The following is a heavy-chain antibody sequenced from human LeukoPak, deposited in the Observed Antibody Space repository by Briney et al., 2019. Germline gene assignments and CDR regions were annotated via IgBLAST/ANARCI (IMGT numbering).Heavy chain of an antibody. J-gene: IGHJ4*01. V-gene: IGHV1-2*02. CDR2: INPNRGDT. CDR1: GYTFTNNY. Sequence: DSVNLSCKASGYTFTNNYIHWVRQAPGHGLEWMGWINPNRGDTNYAPKFQVRVTMTRDTSISTAFMELTRLTSDDTAVYYCTRDLLGFATTPLSDWGQGNLFTFAS. D-gene: IGHD4-17*01. CDR3: TRDLLGFATTPLSD.